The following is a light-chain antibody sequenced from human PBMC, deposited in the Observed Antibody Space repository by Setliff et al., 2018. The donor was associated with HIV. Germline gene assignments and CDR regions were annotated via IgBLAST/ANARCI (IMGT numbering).Light chain of an antibody. V-gene: IGLV2-23*02. J-gene: IGLJ2*01. CDR1: SSNVGNYNL. CDR2: EVD. Sequence: QSVLAQPASVSGSPGQSITISCTGTSSNVGNYNLVSWYQQHPGNAPKLIVYEVDTRPSGVSSRFSGSKSGNTASLAISGLQAEDEADYYCCSYAGSSTVIFGGGTKVTGL. CDR3: CSYAGSSTVI.